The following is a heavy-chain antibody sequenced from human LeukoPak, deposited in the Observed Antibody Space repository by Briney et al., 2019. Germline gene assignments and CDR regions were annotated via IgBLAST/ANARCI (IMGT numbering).Heavy chain of an antibody. CDR1: GFTFSSYA. D-gene: IGHD6-13*01. J-gene: IGHJ4*02. CDR3: ARFDGYSSSWSFDY. V-gene: IGHV3-66*01. Sequence: GGSLRLSCAASGFTFSSYAMNWVRQAPGKGLEWVSVIYSGGSTYYADSVKGRFTISRDNSKNTLYLQMNSLRAEDTAVYYCARFDGYSSSWSFDYWGQGTLVTVSS. CDR2: IYSGGST.